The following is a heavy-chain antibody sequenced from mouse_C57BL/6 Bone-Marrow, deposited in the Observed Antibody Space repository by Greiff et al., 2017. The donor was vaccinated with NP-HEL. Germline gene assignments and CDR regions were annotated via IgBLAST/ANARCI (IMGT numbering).Heavy chain of an antibody. D-gene: IGHD2-3*01. CDR2: IRNKANGYTT. CDR3: ARYTVYDGYFDY. CDR1: GFTFTDYY. V-gene: IGHV7-3*01. Sequence: EVQLVESGGGLVQPGGSLSLSCAASGFTFTDYYMSWVRQPPGKALEWLGFIRNKANGYTTEYSASVKGRFTISRDNSQSILYLQMNALRAEDSATYYCARYTVYDGYFDYWGQGTTLTVSS. J-gene: IGHJ2*01.